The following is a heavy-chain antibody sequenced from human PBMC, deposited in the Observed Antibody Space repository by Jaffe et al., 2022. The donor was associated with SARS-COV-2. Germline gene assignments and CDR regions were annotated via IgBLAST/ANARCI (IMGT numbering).Heavy chain of an antibody. D-gene: IGHD2-2*01. CDR1: GYTLTELS. Sequence: QVQLVQSGAEVKKPGASVKVSCKVSGYTLTELSMHWVRQAPGKGLEWMGGFDPEDGETIYAQKFQGRVTMTEDTSTDTAYMELSSLRSEDTAVYYCATRNCSSTSCEDYYYYGMDVWGQGTTVTVSS. J-gene: IGHJ6*02. CDR3: ATRNCSSTSCEDYYYYGMDV. CDR2: FDPEDGET. V-gene: IGHV1-24*01.